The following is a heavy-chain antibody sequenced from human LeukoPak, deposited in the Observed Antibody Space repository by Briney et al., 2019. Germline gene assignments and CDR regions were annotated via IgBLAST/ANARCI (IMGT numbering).Heavy chain of an antibody. D-gene: IGHD3-22*01. CDR2: MNPNSGNT. J-gene: IGHJ4*02. CDR1: GYTFTNSD. Sequence: GASVKVSCKASGYTFTNSDINWVRQATGQGLEWMGWMNPNSGNTGYAQKFQGRITITKNTSISTAYMELSSLRSEDTAVYYCATYERSSGYSQRPFDYWGQGTLVTVSS. V-gene: IGHV1-8*01. CDR3: ATYERSSGYSQRPFDY.